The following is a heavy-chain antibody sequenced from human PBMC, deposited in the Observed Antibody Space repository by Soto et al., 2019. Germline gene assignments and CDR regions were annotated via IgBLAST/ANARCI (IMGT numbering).Heavy chain of an antibody. CDR2: IIPIFGTA. Sequence: VASVKVSCKASGGTFSSYAISWVRQAPGQVLEWMGGIIPIFGTANYAQKFQGRVTITADKSTSTAYMELSSLRSEDTAVYYCARDRVGYCSGGSCYPQGYYYYGMDVWGQGTTVTVSS. J-gene: IGHJ6*02. V-gene: IGHV1-69*06. CDR3: ARDRVGYCSGGSCYPQGYYYYGMDV. CDR1: GGTFSSYA. D-gene: IGHD2-15*01.